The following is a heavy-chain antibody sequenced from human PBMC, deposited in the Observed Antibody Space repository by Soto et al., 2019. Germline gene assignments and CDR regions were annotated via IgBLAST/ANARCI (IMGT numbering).Heavy chain of an antibody. J-gene: IGHJ6*02. CDR1: GFTFSSYA. V-gene: IGHV3-23*01. D-gene: IGHD6-13*01. CDR2: ISGSGGRT. Sequence: GGSLRLSCAASGFTFSSYAMSWVRQAPGKGLEWVSAISGSGGRTYYANSVKGRFSISRDNSKNTLYLQMNSLRAEDTAVYYCAKSVIAAAGTPWGSYYYYGMDVGGQGTTVTVSS. CDR3: AKSVIAAAGTPWGSYYYYGMDV.